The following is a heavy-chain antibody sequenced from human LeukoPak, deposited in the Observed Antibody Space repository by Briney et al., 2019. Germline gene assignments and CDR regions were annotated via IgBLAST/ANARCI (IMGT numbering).Heavy chain of an antibody. Sequence: PGGSLRLSCAASGFTFSSYSMNWVRQAPGKGLEWVSLIYSGGTTYYADSVKGRFTISRDNSKNTLYLQMNSLRAEDTAVYYCAREALEYFDLWGRGTLVTVSS. CDR2: IYSGGTT. V-gene: IGHV3-53*01. CDR3: AREALEYFDL. CDR1: GFTFSSYS. J-gene: IGHJ2*01. D-gene: IGHD1-1*01.